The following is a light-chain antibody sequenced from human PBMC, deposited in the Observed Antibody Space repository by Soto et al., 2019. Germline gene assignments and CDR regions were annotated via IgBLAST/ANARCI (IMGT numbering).Light chain of an antibody. CDR3: QQYNSYLYT. J-gene: IGKJ2*01. Sequence: DIQMTQSPSTLSASVGDRVTITCRASQSISSWLAWDQQKPGKAPKLLIYDASSFESGVPSRFSGSGAGTYFTLTISSLQHDDFATYYCQQYNSYLYTFGQGTKLEIK. V-gene: IGKV1-5*01. CDR2: DAS. CDR1: QSISSW.